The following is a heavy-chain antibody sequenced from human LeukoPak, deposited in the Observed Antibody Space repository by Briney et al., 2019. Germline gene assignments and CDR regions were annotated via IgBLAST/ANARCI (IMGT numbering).Heavy chain of an antibody. Sequence: ASVKVSYKASGYTFTDYAIHWVRQAPGQRLEWMGWINADTGDTKYSQEFQGRVTITRDTSANTAYMQFSSLRSEDMAVYYCARDPLQYYDLLTGSQPQYYLDFWGQGTPVTVSS. CDR2: INADTGDT. D-gene: IGHD3-9*01. J-gene: IGHJ4*02. CDR3: ARDPLQYYDLLTGSQPQYYLDF. CDR1: GYTFTDYA. V-gene: IGHV1-3*03.